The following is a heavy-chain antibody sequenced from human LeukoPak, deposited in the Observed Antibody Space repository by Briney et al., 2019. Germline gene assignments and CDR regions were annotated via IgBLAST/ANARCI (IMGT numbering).Heavy chain of an antibody. Sequence: GGSLRLSCAASGFTFSSYAMHWVRQAPGKGLEYVSAISSNGGSTYYANSVKGRFTISRDNSKNTLYLQMGSLRAEDMAVYYCARALLLWFGELGGAFDIWGQGTMVTVSS. V-gene: IGHV3-64*01. CDR2: ISSNGGST. CDR1: GFTFSSYA. D-gene: IGHD3-10*01. J-gene: IGHJ3*02. CDR3: ARALLLWFGELGGAFDI.